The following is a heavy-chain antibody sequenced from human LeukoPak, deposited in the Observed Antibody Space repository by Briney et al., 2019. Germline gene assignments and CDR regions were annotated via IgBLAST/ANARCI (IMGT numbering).Heavy chain of an antibody. CDR1: GGSISSGGYY. V-gene: IGHV4-39*01. CDR2: IYYSGST. CDR3: ARRPTTYSSSSYYYYYYMDV. Sequence: PSETLSLTCTVSGGSISSGGYYWGWIRQPPGKGLEWIGSIYYSGSTYYNPSLKSRVTISVDTSKNQFSLKLSSVTAADTAVYYCARRPTTYSSSSYYYYYYMDVWGKGTTVTVSS. J-gene: IGHJ6*03. D-gene: IGHD6-6*01.